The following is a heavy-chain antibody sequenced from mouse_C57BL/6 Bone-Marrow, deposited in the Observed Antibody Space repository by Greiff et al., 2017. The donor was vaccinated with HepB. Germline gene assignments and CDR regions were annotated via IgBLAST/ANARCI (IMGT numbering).Heavy chain of an antibody. CDR2: INPGSGGT. J-gene: IGHJ4*01. V-gene: IGHV1-54*01. Sequence: VKLQESGAELVRPGTSVKVSCKASGYAFTNYLIEWVKQRPGQGLEWIGVINPGSGGTNYNEKFKGKATLTADKSSSTAYMQLSSLTSEDSAVYFCARREMGAMDYWGQGTSVTVSS. CDR3: ARREMGAMDY. CDR1: GYAFTNYL.